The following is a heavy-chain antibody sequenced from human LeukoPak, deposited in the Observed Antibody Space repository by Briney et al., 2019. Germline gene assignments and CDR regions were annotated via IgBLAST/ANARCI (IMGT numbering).Heavy chain of an antibody. CDR2: ITWDGGST. J-gene: IGHJ4*02. CDR3: ARSQSNILTGYYPFDY. D-gene: IGHD3-9*01. V-gene: IGHV3-43D*03. CDR1: GFSFDDYS. Sequence: PGGSLRLSCAASGFSFDDYSMHWVRQAPGKGLEWVSLITWDGGSTYYADSVKGRFTISRDNSKNSLYLQMHSLRAEDTAVYYCARSQSNILTGYYPFDYWGQGTLVTVSS.